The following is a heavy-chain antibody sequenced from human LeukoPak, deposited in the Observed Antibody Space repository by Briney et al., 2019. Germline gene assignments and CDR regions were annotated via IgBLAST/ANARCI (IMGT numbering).Heavy chain of an antibody. J-gene: IGHJ3*01. CDR2: IIPILGIA. V-gene: IGHV1-69*04. CDR1: GYTFTSYA. CDR3: SASAPTSF. Sequence: LWASVKVSCKASGYTFTSYAMNWVRQAPGQGLEWMGRIIPILGIANYAQKFQGRVTMTTDTSTSTAYMELRSLRSDDTAVYYWSASAPTSF. D-gene: IGHD3-3*01.